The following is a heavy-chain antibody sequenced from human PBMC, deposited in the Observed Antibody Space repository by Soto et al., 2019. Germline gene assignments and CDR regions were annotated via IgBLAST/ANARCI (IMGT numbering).Heavy chain of an antibody. CDR3: AKTWGDAFDI. CDR1: GFTFSSYG. J-gene: IGHJ3*02. D-gene: IGHD1-26*01. V-gene: IGHV3-30*18. Sequence: QVQLVESGGGVVQPGRSLRLSCAASGFTFSSYGMHWVRQAPGKGLEWVAVISYDGSNEYYADSVKGRFTISRDNSKNTLYLQMNSLRAEDTAVYYCAKTWGDAFDIWGQGTMVTVSS. CDR2: ISYDGSNE.